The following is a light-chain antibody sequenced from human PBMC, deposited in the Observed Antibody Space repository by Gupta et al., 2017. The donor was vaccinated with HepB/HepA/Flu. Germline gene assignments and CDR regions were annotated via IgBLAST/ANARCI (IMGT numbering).Light chain of an antibody. CDR1: RSVVYSDGIAY. V-gene: IGKV2-30*01. CDR2: RVS. J-gene: IGKJ1*01. CDR3: RQGKHWPLT. Sequence: EVVMTQSPLSLPVTLGQPASISCRSSRSVVYSDGIAYLSWFLQRPGQSPRRLIYRVSNRDSGVPDRFSGSGSGTDFTLKISRVEAEDVGVYYCRQGKHWPLTFGQGTKVEI.